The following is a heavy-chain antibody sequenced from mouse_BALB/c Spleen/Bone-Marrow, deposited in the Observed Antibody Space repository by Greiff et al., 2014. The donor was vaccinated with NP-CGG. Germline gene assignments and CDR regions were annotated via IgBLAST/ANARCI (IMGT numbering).Heavy chain of an antibody. V-gene: IGHV1S132*01. CDR3: ARHYYGSSDAMDY. Sequence: ESGAELVKPGASVKLSCKTSGYTFTNYWIQWVKQRPGQGPGWIGEIFPGTDTTYYNEKFKGKATLTIDTSSSTAYMQLSSLTSEDSAVYFCARHYYGSSDAMDYWGQGTSVTVSS. CDR1: GYTFTNYW. CDR2: IFPGTDTT. D-gene: IGHD1-1*01. J-gene: IGHJ4*01.